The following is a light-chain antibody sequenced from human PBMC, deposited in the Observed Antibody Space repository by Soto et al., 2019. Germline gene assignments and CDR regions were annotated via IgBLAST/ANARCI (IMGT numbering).Light chain of an antibody. CDR3: AAWDVRLNGVV. V-gene: IGLV1-36*01. J-gene: IGLJ2*01. CDR2: YDD. CDR1: SSNIGNNA. Sequence: QSVLTQPPSVSEAPRQRVTISCSGSSSNIGNNAVNWYQQLPGKAPKLLIYYDDLLPSGVSDRFSGSKSGTSASLAISGLQSEDEADYYCAAWDVRLNGVVFGGGTQLTVL.